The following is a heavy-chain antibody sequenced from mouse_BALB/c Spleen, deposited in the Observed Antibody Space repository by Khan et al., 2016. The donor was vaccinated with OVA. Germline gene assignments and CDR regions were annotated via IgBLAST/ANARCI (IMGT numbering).Heavy chain of an antibody. J-gene: IGHJ2*01. V-gene: IGHV3-2*02. CDR1: GYSITSDYA. CDR2: ISYSGNT. D-gene: IGHD1-2*01. CDR3: ARTARIKY. Sequence: EVKLLESGPGLVKPSQSLSLTCTVTGYSITSDYAWNWIRQFPGNKLEWMGYISYSGNTKYNPSLKSRISITRDTSKNQFFLQLKSVTTEDTATYYCARTARIKYWGQGTTLTVSS.